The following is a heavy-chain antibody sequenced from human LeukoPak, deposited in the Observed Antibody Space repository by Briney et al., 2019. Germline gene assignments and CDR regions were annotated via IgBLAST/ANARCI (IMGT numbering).Heavy chain of an antibody. D-gene: IGHD2-2*02. CDR3: AREIYCSSTSCYIV. Sequence: GGSLRLSCAASGFIFRNYGMNWVRQAPRRGLEWVSYITSGGTTLYYADSVKGRFTISRDNAKNSLYLQMNSLRAEDTAVYYCAREIYCSSTSCYIVWGQGTTVTVSS. J-gene: IGHJ6*02. CDR1: GFIFRNYG. CDR2: ITSGGTTL. V-gene: IGHV3-48*03.